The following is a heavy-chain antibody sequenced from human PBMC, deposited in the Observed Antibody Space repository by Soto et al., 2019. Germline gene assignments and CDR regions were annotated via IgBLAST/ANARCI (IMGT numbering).Heavy chain of an antibody. J-gene: IGHJ5*02. Sequence: EVQLVESGGGLVQPGGSLRLSCAASGFTFSSYWLHWVRQAPGKGLVWVSRLTYDGSTTTYADSVTGRFTISRDNASNKLSLQMNILRAGDTAVYYSECAGPGSYWFAPWGQGTLVTVSS. CDR2: LTYDGSTT. D-gene: IGHD6-6*01. CDR3: ECAGPGSYWFAP. CDR1: GFTFSSYW. V-gene: IGHV3-74*03.